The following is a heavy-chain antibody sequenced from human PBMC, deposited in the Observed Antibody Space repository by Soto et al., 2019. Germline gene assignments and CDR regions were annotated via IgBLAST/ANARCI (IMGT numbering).Heavy chain of an antibody. CDR2: ISSDGGNK. CDR3: AKDAAAAGNFDY. V-gene: IGHV3-30*18. CDR1: GFTFSSYA. J-gene: IGHJ4*02. D-gene: IGHD6-13*01. Sequence: QVQLVESGGGVVQPGRSLRLACAPSGFTFSSYAMQLVRQAPGKGLACVGVISSDGGNKYYGDFVKGRFTISRDNSKNILYLQMNSLRAEDTAVYYCAKDAAAAGNFDYWGQGTLVTVSS.